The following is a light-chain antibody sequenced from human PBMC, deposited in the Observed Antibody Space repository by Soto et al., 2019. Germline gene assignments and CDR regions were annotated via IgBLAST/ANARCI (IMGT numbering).Light chain of an antibody. CDR3: SSYTSSSTYV. CDR1: SSDVGGYNY. V-gene: IGLV2-14*01. CDR2: EVS. Sequence: QSVLTHPASVSGSPGQSITISCTGTSSDVGGYNYVSWYQQHPGKAPKLMIYEVSNRPSGVSNRFSGSKSGNTASLTISGLQAEEEADYYCSSYTSSSTYVFGTRTKVTVL. J-gene: IGLJ1*01.